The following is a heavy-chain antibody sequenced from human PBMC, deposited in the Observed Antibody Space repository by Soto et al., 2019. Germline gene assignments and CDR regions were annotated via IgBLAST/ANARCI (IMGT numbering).Heavy chain of an antibody. V-gene: IGHV1-18*01. CDR3: ARDGGRDYGDYTDSQSFDY. CDR2: ISAYNGNT. CDR1: GYTFTSYG. Sequence: QVQLVQSGAEVKKPGASVKVSCKASGYTFTSYGISWVRQAPGQGLEWMGWISAYNGNTNYAQKLQGRVTMTTDKATSTAYRELRSLRSDDTAVYYCARDGGRDYGDYTDSQSFDYWGQGTLVTVSS. J-gene: IGHJ4*02. D-gene: IGHD4-17*01.